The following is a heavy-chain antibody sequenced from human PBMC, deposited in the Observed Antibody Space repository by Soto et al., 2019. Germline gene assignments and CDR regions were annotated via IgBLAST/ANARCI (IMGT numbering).Heavy chain of an antibody. J-gene: IGHJ6*02. Sequence: GGSLRLSCAASGFTFSSYAMSWVRQAPGKGLEWVSAISGSGGSTYYADSVKGRFTISRDNSKNTLYLKMNSLKAEDTAVYYCARDNQVTARRSYYYYYYGMDVWGQGTTVTVSS. V-gene: IGHV3-23*01. D-gene: IGHD6-6*01. CDR1: GFTFSSYA. CDR3: ARDNQVTARRSYYYYYYGMDV. CDR2: ISGSGGST.